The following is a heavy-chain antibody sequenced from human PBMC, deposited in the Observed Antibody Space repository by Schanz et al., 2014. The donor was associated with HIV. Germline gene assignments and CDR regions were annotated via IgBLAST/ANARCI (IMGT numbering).Heavy chain of an antibody. CDR3: AQMGAFAAFDI. D-gene: IGHD3-16*01. J-gene: IGHJ3*02. Sequence: EVQLLESGGGLVQPGGSLRLSCAASGFTFSSYAMTWVRQAPGKGLDWVSSISESGGRSYYADSVNGRFTISRDNSRNTLFLQMDSLRVDDTAVYYCAQMGAFAAFDIWGHGTVVTVSS. CDR1: GFTFSSYA. CDR2: ISESGGRS. V-gene: IGHV3-23*01.